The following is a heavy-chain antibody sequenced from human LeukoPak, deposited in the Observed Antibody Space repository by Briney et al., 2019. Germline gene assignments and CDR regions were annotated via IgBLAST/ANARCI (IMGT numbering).Heavy chain of an antibody. J-gene: IGHJ4*02. D-gene: IGHD3-10*01. Sequence: GRSLRLSCTASGFTLSSHAMHWVRQAPGKGLECVAVISYDGSHKYYADSVKGRFTISRDNSKNTLYLQMNSLTAEDTAVYYCARGQEKDDYGSDYWGQGTLVTVSS. CDR2: ISYDGSHK. V-gene: IGHV3-30-3*01. CDR1: GFTLSSHA. CDR3: ARGQEKDDYGSDY.